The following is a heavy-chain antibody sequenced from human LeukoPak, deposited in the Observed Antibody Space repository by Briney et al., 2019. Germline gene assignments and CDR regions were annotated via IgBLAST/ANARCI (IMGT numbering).Heavy chain of an antibody. CDR1: GFTFSSYA. V-gene: IGHV3-30-3*01. Sequence: GGSLRLSCAASGFTFSSYAMHWVRQAPGKGVEWVAVISYDGSNKYYADSVKGRFTISRDNSKNTLYLQMNSLRAEDTAVYYCARAWLRGITMVRGVLGYWGQGTLVTVSS. CDR2: ISYDGSNK. CDR3: ARAWLRGITMVRGVLGY. J-gene: IGHJ4*02. D-gene: IGHD3-10*01.